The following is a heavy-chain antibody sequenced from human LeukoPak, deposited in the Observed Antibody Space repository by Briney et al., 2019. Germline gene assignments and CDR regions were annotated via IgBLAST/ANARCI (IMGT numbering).Heavy chain of an antibody. CDR3: TRGSYGDYEY. CDR1: RFTFSSYT. CDR2: IDPSSTYI. D-gene: IGHD4-17*01. J-gene: IGHJ4*02. Sequence: GGSLRLSCSASRFTFSSYTMNWVLQAPGKGLEWVSSIDPSSTYIYYADSVKGRFTISRDNAQNSLYLQVNSLRAEDTAVYYCTRGSYGDYEYWGQGTLVTVSS. V-gene: IGHV3-21*01.